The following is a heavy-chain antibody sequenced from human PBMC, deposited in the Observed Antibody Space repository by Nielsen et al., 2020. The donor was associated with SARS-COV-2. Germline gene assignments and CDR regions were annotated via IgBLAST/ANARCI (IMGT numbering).Heavy chain of an antibody. CDR3: ARDGGFCSGGSCYYYGMDV. Sequence: ETLSLTCAASGFTFSSYTMSWVRQAPGKGLEWVSSITSTSSYIYSADSLKGRFTISRDNAKNSLYLQMNGLRAEDTAVYYCARDGGFCSGGSCYYYGMDVWGQGTTVTVSS. D-gene: IGHD2-15*01. V-gene: IGHV3-21*01. CDR2: ITSTSSYI. CDR1: GFTFSSYT. J-gene: IGHJ6*02.